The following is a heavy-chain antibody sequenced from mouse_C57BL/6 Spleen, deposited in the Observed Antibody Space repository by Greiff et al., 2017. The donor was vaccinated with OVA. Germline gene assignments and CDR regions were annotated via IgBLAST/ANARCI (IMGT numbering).Heavy chain of an antibody. Sequence: QVHVKQSGPELVKPGASVKISCKASGYSFTSYYIHWVKQRPGQGLEWIGWIYPGSGNTKYNEKFKGKATLTADTSSSTAYMQLSSLTSEDSAVYYCAREITTVVVRDYAMDYWGQGTSVTVSS. CDR3: AREITTVVVRDYAMDY. V-gene: IGHV1-66*01. J-gene: IGHJ4*01. CDR2: IYPGSGNT. CDR1: GYSFTSYY. D-gene: IGHD1-1*01.